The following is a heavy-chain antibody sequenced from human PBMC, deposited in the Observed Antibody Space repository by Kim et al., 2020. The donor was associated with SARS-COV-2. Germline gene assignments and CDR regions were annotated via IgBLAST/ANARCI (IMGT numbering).Heavy chain of an antibody. V-gene: IGHV3-20*01. Sequence: WGSLRLSCVASGFSFDKSALSWVRHIPGKGLEWVSRISWNGGSIAPADAVKVRFIISIDNAKNSLYLQMNSLSAEDTALDHCARGTSWQRPNNWLYAWG. J-gene: IGHJ5*01. D-gene: IGHD6-25*01. CDR3: ARGTSWQRPNNWLYA. CDR2: ISWNGGSI. CDR1: GFSFDKSA.